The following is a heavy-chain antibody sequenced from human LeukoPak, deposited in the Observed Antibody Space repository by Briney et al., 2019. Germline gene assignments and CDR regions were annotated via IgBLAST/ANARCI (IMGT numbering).Heavy chain of an antibody. J-gene: IGHJ4*02. CDR2: ISSSSSYI. CDR3: ARDGIAAAKIQYYFDY. V-gene: IGHV3-21*01. Sequence: GGSLRLSCAASGFTFSTYSMNWVRQAPGKGLEWVSSISSSSSYIYYADSVKDRFTISRDNAKNSLYLQMNSLRAEDTAVYYCARDGIAAAKIQYYFDYWGQGTLVTVSS. CDR1: GFTFSTYS. D-gene: IGHD6-13*01.